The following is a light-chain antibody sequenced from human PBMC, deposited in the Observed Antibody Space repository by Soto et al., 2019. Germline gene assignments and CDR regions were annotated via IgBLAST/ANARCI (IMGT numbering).Light chain of an antibody. V-gene: IGKV3-11*01. CDR1: QSVSSY. Sequence: EILLTQSPATLSLSLGERATLSCRASQSVSSYLACYKKKPGQAPKLPIYDSSNRATDIPARFSGSGSGTDFALNNSSLDPEDFAVYYCQERSNLHWTFGQGTKVDIK. CDR2: DSS. J-gene: IGKJ1*01. CDR3: QERSNLHWT.